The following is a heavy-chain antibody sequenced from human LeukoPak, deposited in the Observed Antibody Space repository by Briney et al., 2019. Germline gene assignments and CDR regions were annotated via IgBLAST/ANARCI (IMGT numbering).Heavy chain of an antibody. J-gene: IGHJ3*02. D-gene: IGHD2-15*01. CDR2: ISSSRSTI. CDR3: ARICSGGSCYNDAFHI. Sequence: GGSLRLSCAASGFTFSSYSMNWVRQAPGKGLEWVSYISSSRSTIYYADSVKGRFTISRDNAKNSPYLQMNSLRVEDTAVYYCARICSGGSCYNDAFHIWGQGTMVTVSS. CDR1: GFTFSSYS. V-gene: IGHV3-48*04.